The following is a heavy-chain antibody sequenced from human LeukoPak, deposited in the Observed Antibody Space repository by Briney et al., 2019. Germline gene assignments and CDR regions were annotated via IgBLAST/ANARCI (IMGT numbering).Heavy chain of an antibody. CDR3: ARDYYGDYYFDY. CDR1: GFTFSTYT. J-gene: IGHJ4*02. CDR2: ISSSSRTM. D-gene: IGHD4-17*01. V-gene: IGHV3-48*01. Sequence: QPGGSLRLSCAASGFTFSTYTMNWVRQAPGKGQEWVSDISSSSRTMYYAASVRGRFTISRDNAKNSLYLQMNSLRAEDTAVYYCARDYYGDYYFDYWGQGTLVTVSS.